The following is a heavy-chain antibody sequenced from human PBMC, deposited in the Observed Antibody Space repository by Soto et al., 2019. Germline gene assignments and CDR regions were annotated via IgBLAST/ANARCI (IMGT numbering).Heavy chain of an antibody. Sequence: PGGSLRLSCAASGFTFSSYAMSWVRQAPGKGLEWVSAISGSGGSTYYADSVKGRFTISRDNSKNTLYLQMNSLRAEDTAVYYCAKHPQVLLWFGESRYYGMDVWGQGTTVTVSS. CDR2: ISGSGGST. D-gene: IGHD3-10*01. J-gene: IGHJ6*02. V-gene: IGHV3-23*01. CDR3: AKHPQVLLWFGESRYYGMDV. CDR1: GFTFSSYA.